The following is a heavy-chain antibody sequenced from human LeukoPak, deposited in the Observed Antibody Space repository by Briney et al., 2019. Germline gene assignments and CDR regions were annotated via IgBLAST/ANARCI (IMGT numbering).Heavy chain of an antibody. CDR3: ARGPPSYSSSWYVGWFDP. CDR2: IYYSGST. J-gene: IGHJ5*02. D-gene: IGHD6-13*01. V-gene: IGHV4-59*01. CDR1: GVSISSYY. Sequence: SETLSLTCTVSGVSISSYYWSWIRQPPGKGLEWIVYIYYSGSTNYNPSLKRRVTISVDTSKNQFSLKLSSVTAADTAVYYCARGPPSYSSSWYVGWFDPWGQGTLVTVSS.